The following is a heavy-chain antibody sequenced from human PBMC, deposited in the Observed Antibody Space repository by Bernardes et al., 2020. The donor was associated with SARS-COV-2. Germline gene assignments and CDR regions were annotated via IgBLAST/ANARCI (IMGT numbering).Heavy chain of an antibody. CDR1: GYTFTHYA. CDR3: ARLAYGANYLEH. Sequence: ASVKVSCKASGYTFTHYAFSWVRQAPGQGLEWMGWISLYNGNTNYAQNFQGRVTMTTDTSTEKDYMELGRLRSDDTAVYYCARLAYGANYLEHWGQGTLVTVSS. J-gene: IGHJ1*01. V-gene: IGHV1-18*01. D-gene: IGHD4-17*01. CDR2: ISLYNGNT.